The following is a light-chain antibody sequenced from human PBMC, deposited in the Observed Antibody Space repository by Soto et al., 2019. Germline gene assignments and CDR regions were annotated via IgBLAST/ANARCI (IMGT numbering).Light chain of an antibody. CDR2: SAS. CDR1: QSISTY. J-gene: IGKJ1*01. Sequence: DIQMTQSPSSLSASVGDRVTISCRAGQSISTYLNWYQQKPGTAPRLLIYSASSVKTGVPPRFSGSGSGRDFTLTISSLRPEDIATYFCQQSYSYPPCTVGQGTKVEIK. V-gene: IGKV1-39*01. CDR3: QQSYSYPPCT.